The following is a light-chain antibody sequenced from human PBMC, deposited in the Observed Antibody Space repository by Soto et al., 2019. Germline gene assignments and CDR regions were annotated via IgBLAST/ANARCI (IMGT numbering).Light chain of an antibody. CDR2: GAS. Sequence: EIVMTQSPATLSLSPGERAALSCRASQSINSELAWYQQKPGQPPRLLIYGASTRATGVPARFTGSESGSEFTLTISVLQSEDFAVYYCQQGYNWPLTFGQGTRLEI. J-gene: IGKJ2*01. CDR1: QSINSE. CDR3: QQGYNWPLT. V-gene: IGKV3-15*01.